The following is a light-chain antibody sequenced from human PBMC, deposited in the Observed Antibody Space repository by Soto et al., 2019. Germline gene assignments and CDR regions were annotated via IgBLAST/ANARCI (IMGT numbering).Light chain of an antibody. CDR2: GAS. CDR3: QQYGSSPEWT. Sequence: EIVLTQSPGTLSLSPGERATLSCRASQSVRSSYLAWYQQKPGQAPRLLIYGASSRATGTPDRFSGSGSGTDFTLTISRLEPEDFAVYYCQQYGSSPEWTFGQGTKVEIK. J-gene: IGKJ1*01. V-gene: IGKV3-20*01. CDR1: QSVRSSY.